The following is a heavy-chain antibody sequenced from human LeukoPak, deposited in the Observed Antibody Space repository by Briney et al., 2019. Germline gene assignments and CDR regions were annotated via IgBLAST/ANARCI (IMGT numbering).Heavy chain of an antibody. CDR3: ARAIRGSKIASRYYYYYMDV. J-gene: IGHJ6*03. D-gene: IGHD3-10*01. CDR2: ISSSSSYI. Sequence: GGSLRLSCAASGFTFSSYNMNWVRQAPGKGLEWVSSISSSSSYIYYADSVKGRFTISRDNAKNSLFLQMNSLRAEDTAVYYCARAIRGSKIASRYYYYYMDVWGKGTTVTVSS. V-gene: IGHV3-21*01. CDR1: GFTFSSYN.